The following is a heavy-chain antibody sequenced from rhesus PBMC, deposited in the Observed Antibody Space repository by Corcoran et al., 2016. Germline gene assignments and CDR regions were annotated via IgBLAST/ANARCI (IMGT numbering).Heavy chain of an antibody. D-gene: IGHD6-25*01. CDR1: GYSISSGYY. Sequence: QVQLQESGPGLVKPSETLSLTCAVSGYSISSGYYWGWIRQPPGKGLEYIGYISGSSGRTNNTPCRKSRVTITKDTSKNQVSLKLSSVTAADTAVYYCARRAAAARFDYWGQGVLVTVSS. CDR3: ARRAAAARFDY. J-gene: IGHJ4*01. V-gene: IGHV4-99*01. CDR2: ISGSSGRT.